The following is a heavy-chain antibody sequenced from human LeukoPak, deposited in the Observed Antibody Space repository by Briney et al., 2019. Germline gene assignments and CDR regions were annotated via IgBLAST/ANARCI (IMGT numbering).Heavy chain of an antibody. CDR1: GGSFSGYY. CDR3: ARQLRRWLQLNWFDP. CDR2: INHSGST. Sequence: RTSETLSLTCAVYGGSFSGYYWSWIRQPPGKGLEWIGEINHSGSTNYNPSLKSRVTISVDTSKNQFSLKLSSVTAADTAVYYCARQLRRWLQLNWFDPWGQGTLVTVSS. D-gene: IGHD5-24*01. V-gene: IGHV4-34*01. J-gene: IGHJ5*02.